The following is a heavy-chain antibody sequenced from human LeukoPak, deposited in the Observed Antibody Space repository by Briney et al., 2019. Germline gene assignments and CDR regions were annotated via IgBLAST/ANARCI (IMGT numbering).Heavy chain of an antibody. CDR3: ARRGYSYGYDY. J-gene: IGHJ4*02. Sequence: SQTPSLTCAVSGRSISSGGYSWSWIRQPPGKGLEWIGYIYHSGSTYYNPSLKSRVTISVDRSKNQFSLKLSSVTAADTAVYYCARRGYSYGYDYWGQGTLVTVSS. CDR2: IYHSGST. V-gene: IGHV4-30-2*01. D-gene: IGHD5-18*01. CDR1: GRSISSGGYS.